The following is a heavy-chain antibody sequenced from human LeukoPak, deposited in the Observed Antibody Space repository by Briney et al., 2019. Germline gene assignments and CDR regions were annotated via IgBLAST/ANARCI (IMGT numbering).Heavy chain of an antibody. J-gene: IGHJ4*02. CDR3: ARGDCSGGSCYLFDY. CDR1: GGSISSYY. CDR2: IYYSGST. Sequence: SETLSLTCSVSGGSISSYYWTWIRQPPGKGLEWIGSIYYSGSTYYNPSLKSRVTISVDTSKNQFSLKLSSVTAADTAVYYCARGDCSGGSCYLFDYWGQGALVTVSS. V-gene: IGHV4-39*01. D-gene: IGHD2-15*01.